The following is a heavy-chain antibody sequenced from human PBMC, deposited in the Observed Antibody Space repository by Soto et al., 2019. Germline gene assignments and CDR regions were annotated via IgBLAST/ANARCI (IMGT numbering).Heavy chain of an antibody. D-gene: IGHD3-22*01. CDR1: GGSISSSSYY. J-gene: IGHJ2*01. V-gene: IGHV4-39*01. CDR2: IYYSGST. CDR3: ASLGYYYDSSGPGGYFDL. Sequence: QLQLQESGPGLVKPSETLSLTCTVSGGSISSSSYYWGWIRQPPGKGLEWIGSIYYSGSTYYNPSLKSRVTISVDTSKNQFSLKLSSVTAADTAVYYCASLGYYYDSSGPGGYFDLWGRGTLVTVSS.